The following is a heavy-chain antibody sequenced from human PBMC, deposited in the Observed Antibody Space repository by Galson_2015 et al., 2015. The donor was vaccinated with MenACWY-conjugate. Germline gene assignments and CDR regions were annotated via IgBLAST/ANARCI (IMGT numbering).Heavy chain of an antibody. Sequence: SETLSLTCTVSGGSVSSGSYWTWIRQPPGKGLEWIGLIYSSGSTKYNPSLKSRVTISLDMSKNQVSLKLCSVTAADTAVYYCAREYNKWGQGTLVTVSS. D-gene: IGHD1-14*01. CDR1: GGSVSSGSY. CDR3: AREYNK. CDR2: IYSSGST. J-gene: IGHJ4*02. V-gene: IGHV4-61*01.